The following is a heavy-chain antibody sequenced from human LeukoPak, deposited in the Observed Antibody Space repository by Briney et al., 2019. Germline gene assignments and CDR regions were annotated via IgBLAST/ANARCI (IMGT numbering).Heavy chain of an antibody. CDR1: GGSISSSSYY. D-gene: IGHD3-3*01. V-gene: IGHV4-39*07. J-gene: IGHJ3*02. CDR2: IYYSGST. Sequence: SETLSLTCTVSGGSISSSSYYWGWIRQPPGKGLEWIGSIYYSGSTYYNPSLKSRVTISVDTSKNQFSLKLSSVTAADTAVYYCARDALEGLEIWGQGTMVTVSS. CDR3: ARDALEGLEI.